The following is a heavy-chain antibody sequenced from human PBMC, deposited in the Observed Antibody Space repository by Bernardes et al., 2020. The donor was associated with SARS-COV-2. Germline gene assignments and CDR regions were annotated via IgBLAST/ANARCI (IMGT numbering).Heavy chain of an antibody. CDR2: LKQDGREQ. CDR3: ARDRDYYDSSGFDY. Sequence: GGSLRLSCAASGFTFRSYWLSWVRQAPGTGLAWVANLKQDGREQYYVDSVKGRFTISRDNAKNSLYLQMNSLRAEDTAVYYCARDRDYYDSSGFDYWGQGTLVTVS. D-gene: IGHD3-22*01. J-gene: IGHJ4*02. V-gene: IGHV3-7*01. CDR1: GFTFRSYW.